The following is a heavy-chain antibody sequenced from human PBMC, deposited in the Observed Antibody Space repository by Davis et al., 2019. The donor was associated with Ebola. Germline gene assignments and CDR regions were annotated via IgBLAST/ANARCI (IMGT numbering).Heavy chain of an antibody. D-gene: IGHD3-3*01. CDR2: IYHSGST. CDR1: GGSISSYY. CDR3: ARVDDFWSGYFDY. J-gene: IGHJ4*02. Sequence: SETLSLTCTVSGGSISSYYWGWIRQPPRKGLEWIGSIYHSGSTYYNPSPKSRVTISVDTSKNQFSLKLSSVTAADTAVYYCARVDDFWSGYFDYWGQGTLVTVSS. V-gene: IGHV4-38-2*02.